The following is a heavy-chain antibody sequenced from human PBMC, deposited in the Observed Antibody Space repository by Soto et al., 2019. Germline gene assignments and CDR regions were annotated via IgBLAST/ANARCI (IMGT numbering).Heavy chain of an antibody. V-gene: IGHV3-66*01. J-gene: IGHJ4*02. CDR1: GFTFSSSH. Sequence: GGSLRLSCAASGFTFSSSHMSWARQAPGKGLEWVAFIYSGGGTFYADSVKGRFTISRDNSKNTLYLQMNSLRAEDTAVYFCARDSRESNFDYWGQGTPVTVSS. CDR2: IYSGGGT. D-gene: IGHD3-10*01. CDR3: ARDSRESNFDY.